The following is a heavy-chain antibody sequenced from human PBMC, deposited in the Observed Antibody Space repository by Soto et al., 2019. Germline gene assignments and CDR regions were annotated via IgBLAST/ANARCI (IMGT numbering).Heavy chain of an antibody. J-gene: IGHJ3*02. CDR3: ARAGHSREPHAFDI. CDR1: GYTFTSYY. Sequence: GASVKVSYKASGYTFTSYYMHWVRQAPGQGLEWMGIINPSCGSTSYAQKFQGRVTMTRDTSTSTVYMELSSLRSEDTAVYYCARAGHSREPHAFDIWGQGTMVTV. D-gene: IGHD5-18*01. CDR2: INPSCGST. V-gene: IGHV1-46*01.